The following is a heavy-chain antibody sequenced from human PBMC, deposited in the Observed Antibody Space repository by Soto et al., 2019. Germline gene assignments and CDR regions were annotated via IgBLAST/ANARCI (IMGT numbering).Heavy chain of an antibody. CDR2: IWHDGSNT. D-gene: IGHD6-19*01. Sequence: QVQLVESGGGVVQPGRSLRLSCAASGFTFSTYGMHWVRQAPGKGLAGVANIWHDGSNTYYADSVKGRFTISRDNSKNTVYLQMTSLRADDTAMYYCTRDAVAGQDYWGQGTLVTVSS. V-gene: IGHV3-33*01. J-gene: IGHJ4*02. CDR1: GFTFSTYG. CDR3: TRDAVAGQDY.